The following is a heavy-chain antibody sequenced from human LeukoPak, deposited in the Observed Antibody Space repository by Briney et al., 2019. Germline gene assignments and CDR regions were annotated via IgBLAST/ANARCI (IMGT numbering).Heavy chain of an antibody. V-gene: IGHV3-66*01. D-gene: IGHD3-10*01. CDR2: LETGGTT. Sequence: PGGSLRLSFAASGXTVTTNYMSWVRQAPGKGLERVPSLETGGTTHYADSVRGRSTISRDTSRNNLYLQMNSLRAEDTATYYCAKARGFFGEPDFYYAMDVWGQGTTVTVSS. J-gene: IGHJ6*02. CDR1: GXTVTTNY. CDR3: AKARGFFGEPDFYYAMDV.